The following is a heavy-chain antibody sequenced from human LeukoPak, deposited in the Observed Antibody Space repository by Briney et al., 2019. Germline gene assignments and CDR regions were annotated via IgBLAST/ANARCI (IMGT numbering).Heavy chain of an antibody. J-gene: IGHJ4*02. CDR3: TTSEGEWLPPDY. D-gene: IGHD3-3*01. V-gene: IGHV3-49*04. CDR1: GFTFGDYA. Sequence: GGSLRLSCTASGFTFGDYAMSWVRQAPGKGLEWVGFIRSKAYGGTTEYAASVKGRFTISRDDSKSIAYLQMNSLKTEDTAVYYCTTSEGEWLPPDYWGQGTLVTVSS. CDR2: IRSKAYGGTT.